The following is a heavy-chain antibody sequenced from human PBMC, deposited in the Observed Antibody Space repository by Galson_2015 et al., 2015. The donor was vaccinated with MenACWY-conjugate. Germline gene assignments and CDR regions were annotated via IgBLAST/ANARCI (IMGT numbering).Heavy chain of an antibody. CDR3: ARDGTSCCSRKPCHSSDAFDV. CDR1: GYSVTSHY. J-gene: IGHJ3*01. V-gene: IGHV1-46*01. D-gene: IGHD2-15*01. Sequence: SVKVSCKASGYSVTSHYIHWVRQAPGRGLEWMGLINPNGGITIYAQKFQGRVTVARDTSTSTVFLEVSSLTSDDTAVYYCARDGTSCCSRKPCHSSDAFDVWGQATMATVSS. CDR2: INPNGGIT.